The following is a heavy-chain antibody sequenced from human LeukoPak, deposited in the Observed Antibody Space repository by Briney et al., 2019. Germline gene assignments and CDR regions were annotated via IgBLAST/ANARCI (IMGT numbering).Heavy chain of an antibody. D-gene: IGHD3-22*01. J-gene: IGHJ3*02. CDR3: ARANYYDSSGYSRGAFDI. CDR2: IYYSGST. V-gene: IGHV4-39*07. Sequence: SETLSLTCAVSGASISGSGYYWGWTRQPPGKGLEWIGNIYYSGSTYYNASLQSRVTISVDTSKNQFSLKLSSVTAADTTVYYCARANYYDSSGYSRGAFDIWGQGTMVTVSS. CDR1: GASISGSGYY.